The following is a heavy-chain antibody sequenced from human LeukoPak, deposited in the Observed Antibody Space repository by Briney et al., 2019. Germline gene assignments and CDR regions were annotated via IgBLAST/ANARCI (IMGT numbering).Heavy chain of an antibody. CDR3: ARDYASDY. V-gene: IGHV3-48*03. CDR2: ISRSGDTI. J-gene: IGHJ4*02. CDR1: GXTFSRYE. Sequence: GGSLRLSCAASGXTFSRYEMNWVRQAPGKGLEWVSYISRSGDTIYFADSVKGRFTISRDNAKNSLYLQMSSLRAEDTAVYYCARDYASDYWGQGTLVTVSS. D-gene: IGHD3-10*01.